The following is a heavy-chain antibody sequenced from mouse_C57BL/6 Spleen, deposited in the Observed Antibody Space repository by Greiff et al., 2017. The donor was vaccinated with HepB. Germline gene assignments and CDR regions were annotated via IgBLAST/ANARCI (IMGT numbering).Heavy chain of an antibody. CDR1: GYTFTDYY. D-gene: IGHD4-1*01. CDR2: INPYNGGT. J-gene: IGHJ3*01. V-gene: IGHV1-19*01. Sequence: EVHLVESGPVLVKPGASVKMSCKASGYTFTDYYMNWVKQSHGKSLEWIGVINPYNGGTSYNQKFKGKATLTVDKSSSTAYMELNSLTSEDSAVYYCARLGPGFAYWGQGTLVTVSA. CDR3: ARLGPGFAY.